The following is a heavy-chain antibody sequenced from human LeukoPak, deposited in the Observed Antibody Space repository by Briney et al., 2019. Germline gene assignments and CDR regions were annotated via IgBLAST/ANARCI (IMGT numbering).Heavy chain of an antibody. Sequence: GGSLRLSCAASGFTFSSYAMSWVRQAPGKGLEWASAISGSGGSTYYADSVKGRFTISRDNSKNTLYLQMDSLRAEDTAVYYCAKFYDSSGYYKPYYFDYWGQGTLVTVSS. CDR1: GFTFSSYA. V-gene: IGHV3-23*01. CDR3: AKFYDSSGYYKPYYFDY. CDR2: ISGSGGST. J-gene: IGHJ4*02. D-gene: IGHD3-22*01.